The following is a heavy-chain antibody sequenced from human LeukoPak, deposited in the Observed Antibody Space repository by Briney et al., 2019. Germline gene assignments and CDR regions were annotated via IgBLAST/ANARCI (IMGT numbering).Heavy chain of an antibody. CDR1: GFAFSAFA. CDR2: TSYDESNK. CDR3: ARDLPPLDY. Sequence: GGSLRLSCAASGFAFSAFAMHWVRQAPGKGLEWVALTSYDESNKRYADSVKGRYTISRDNSKNTLYLQMNSLRVEDTAIYYCARDLPPLDYWGQGTLVTVSS. J-gene: IGHJ4*02. V-gene: IGHV3-30-3*01.